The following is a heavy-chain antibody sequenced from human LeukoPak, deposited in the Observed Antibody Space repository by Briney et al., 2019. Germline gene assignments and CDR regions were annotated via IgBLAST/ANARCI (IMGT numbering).Heavy chain of an antibody. V-gene: IGHV4-34*01. CDR3: ARETSYYFAS. J-gene: IGHJ4*02. CDR1: GGSFSGYY. CDR2: INHSGST. Sequence: PSETLSLTCAVYGGSFSGYYWSWIRQPPGKGLEWIGEINHSGSTNYNPSLKSRVTISVDTSKNQFSLKLSSVTAADTAVYYCARETSYYFASGGRGTLATVSS.